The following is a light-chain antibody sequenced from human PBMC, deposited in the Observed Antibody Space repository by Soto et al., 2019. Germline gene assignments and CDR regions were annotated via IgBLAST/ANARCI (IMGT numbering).Light chain of an antibody. Sequence: DIQLTQSPSSLSASVGDRVTITCRASQSISSYLNWYQQKPGKAPKLLIYAASSLQSGVPSRFGGSGLGTDFTLTISSLEPEDFATYYCQESYSTPPYTFCQGTKLEIK. CDR2: AAS. J-gene: IGKJ2*01. CDR1: QSISSY. V-gene: IGKV1-39*01. CDR3: QESYSTPPYT.